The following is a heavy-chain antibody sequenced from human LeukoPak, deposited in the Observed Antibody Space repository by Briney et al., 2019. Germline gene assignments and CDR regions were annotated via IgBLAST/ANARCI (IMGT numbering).Heavy chain of an antibody. D-gene: IGHD4-11*01. Sequence: GASVKVSCKASGGTFSSYAISWVRQAPGQGLEWMGRIIPILGIANYAQKFQGRVTITADKSTSTAYMELSSLRSEDTAVYYCARDTGVTTEGPFDYWGQGTLVTVSS. CDR2: IIPILGIA. J-gene: IGHJ4*02. CDR1: GGTFSSYA. CDR3: ARDTGVTTEGPFDY. V-gene: IGHV1-69*04.